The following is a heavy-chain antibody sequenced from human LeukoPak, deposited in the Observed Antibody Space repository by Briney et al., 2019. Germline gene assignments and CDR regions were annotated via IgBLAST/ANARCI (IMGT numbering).Heavy chain of an antibody. CDR2: ISYDGSNK. D-gene: IGHD1-14*01. CDR3: AKERTSTGFFDY. CDR1: GFTFSSYG. J-gene: IGHJ4*02. V-gene: IGHV3-30*18. Sequence: GGSLRLSCAASGFTFSSYGVHWVRQAPGKGLEWVAVISYDGSNKYYADSVKGRFTISRDNSKNTLYLQMNSLRAEDTAVYYCAKERTSTGFFDYWGQGTLVTVSS.